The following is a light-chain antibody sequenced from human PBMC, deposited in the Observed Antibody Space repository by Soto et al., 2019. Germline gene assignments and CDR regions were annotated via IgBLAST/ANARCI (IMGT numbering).Light chain of an antibody. CDR2: DVT. J-gene: IGLJ2*01. V-gene: IGLV2-14*01. CDR1: SSDVGGYNY. Sequence: QPVLTQPASVSGSPGQSITISCIGSSSDVGGYNYVSWYQQYPGKAPKLMIYDVTNRPSGVSNRFSGSKSGNTASLTISGLQAEDEADYYCTSYTNRNTLVFGGGTKLTVL. CDR3: TSYTNRNTLV.